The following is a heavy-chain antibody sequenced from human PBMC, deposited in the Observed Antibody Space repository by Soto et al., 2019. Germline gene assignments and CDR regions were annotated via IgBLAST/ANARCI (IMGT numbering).Heavy chain of an antibody. CDR3: AKDRGGGDYPAFDI. CDR2: ISKDSGRAT. D-gene: IGHD2-21*01. V-gene: IGHV3-11*01. J-gene: IGHJ3*02. CDR1: EFIFRDWF. Sequence: GGSLRLSCATSEFIFRDWFMGWIRQAPGKGLEWISYISKDSGRATRYADSVKGRFTISRDNAKNSLFLQMNNLTVEDTAVYYCAKDRGGGDYPAFDIWGQGTMVTVSS.